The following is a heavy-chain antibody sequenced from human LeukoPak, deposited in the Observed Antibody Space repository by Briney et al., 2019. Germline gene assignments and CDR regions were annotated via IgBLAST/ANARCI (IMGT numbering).Heavy chain of an antibody. V-gene: IGHV3-23*01. CDR2: ISGSGGST. CDR3: AKGQWLVRRYFDY. CDR1: GFTFSSYA. D-gene: IGHD6-19*01. Sequence: GGSLRPSCAASGFTFSSYAMSWVRQAPGKGLEWVSAISGSGGSTYYADSVKGRFTISRDNSKNTLYLQMNSLRAEDTAVYYCAKGQWLVRRYFDYWGQGTLVTVSS. J-gene: IGHJ4*02.